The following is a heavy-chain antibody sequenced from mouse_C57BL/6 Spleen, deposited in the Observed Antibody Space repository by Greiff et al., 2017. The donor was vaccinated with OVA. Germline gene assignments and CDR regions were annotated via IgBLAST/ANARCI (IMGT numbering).Heavy chain of an antibody. J-gene: IGHJ2*01. Sequence: QVQLQQSGPELVKPGASVKISCKASGYAFSSSWMNWVKQRPGKGLEWIGRIYPGDGDTKYNGKFKGKATLTADKSSSTAYMQLSSLTSEDSAVYFCARWGAYYSFDYWGQGTTLTVSS. CDR1: GYAFSSSW. V-gene: IGHV1-82*01. CDR2: IYPGDGDT. CDR3: ARWGAYYSFDY. D-gene: IGHD2-12*01.